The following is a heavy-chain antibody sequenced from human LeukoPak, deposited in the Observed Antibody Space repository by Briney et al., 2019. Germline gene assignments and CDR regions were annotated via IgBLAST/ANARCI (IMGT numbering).Heavy chain of an antibody. D-gene: IGHD6-19*01. CDR1: GGSISSYC. J-gene: IGHJ4*02. CDR3: ARHAGYSSGWYFDY. V-gene: IGHV4-59*08. Sequence: PSETLSLTCTVSGGSISSYCWSWIRQPPGKGLEWIGYIYYSGSTNYNPSLKSRVTISVDTSKNQFSLKLSSVTAADTAVYYCARHAGYSSGWYFDYWGQGTLVTVSS. CDR2: IYYSGST.